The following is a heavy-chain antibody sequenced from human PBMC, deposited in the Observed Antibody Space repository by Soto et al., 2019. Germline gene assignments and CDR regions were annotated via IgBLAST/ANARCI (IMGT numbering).Heavy chain of an antibody. CDR1: GYTFTSYG. J-gene: IGHJ4*02. D-gene: IGHD3-3*02. CDR2: ISAYNGNT. V-gene: IGHV1-18*01. CDR3: ARLFSDFGPSAY. Sequence: QVPLVQSGAEVKKPGASVKVSCKASGYTFTSYGISWVRQAPGQGLEWMGWISAYNGNTNYAQKLQGRGTLTTDTSTSTAYMELRRLPSDDTAVYYCARLFSDFGPSAYWGKGTLVTVSS.